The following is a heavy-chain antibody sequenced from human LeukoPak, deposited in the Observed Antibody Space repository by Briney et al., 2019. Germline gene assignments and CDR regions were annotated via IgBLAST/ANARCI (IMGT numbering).Heavy chain of an antibody. CDR1: GFTFSDYW. V-gene: IGHV3-74*01. CDR2: INRDGSNT. J-gene: IGHJ3*02. D-gene: IGHD2-2*01. Sequence: GGSLRLSCAASGFTFSDYWMHWVRHAPGKGLVWVSRINRDGSNTSYADSVKGRFTISRDNAKNTLFLQMNTLRVEDMALYYCVKAGYCSSMSCKSLDAFDIWGQGTMVTVSS. CDR3: VKAGYCSSMSCKSLDAFDI.